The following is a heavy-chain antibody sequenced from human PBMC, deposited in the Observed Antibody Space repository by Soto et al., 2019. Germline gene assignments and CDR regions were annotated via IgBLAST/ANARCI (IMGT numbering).Heavy chain of an antibody. D-gene: IGHD4-4*01. CDR3: VRGGYSSSWERLDP. J-gene: IGHJ5*02. Sequence: GGSLRLSCAASGSSFPNYPMHWVRQTPDKGLEWLAVISHDGVTKNSADSVKGRFSISRDNSRNRLYLDMNSLRTEDTAMYYCVRGGYSSSWERLDPWGQGTLVTVSS. CDR1: GSSFPNYP. CDR2: ISHDGVTK. V-gene: IGHV3-30-3*01.